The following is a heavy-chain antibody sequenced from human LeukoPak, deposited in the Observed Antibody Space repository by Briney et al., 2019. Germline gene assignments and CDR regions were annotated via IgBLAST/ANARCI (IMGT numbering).Heavy chain of an antibody. Sequence: SETLSLTCTVSGGSIRSYYWNWIRQPPGKGLEWIGSVYYSGSTNYNPSLKDRVTISVDTSNNHFSLKLSSVTAADTAVYYCARVGYGDYVSYYAMDVWGQGTTVTVSS. J-gene: IGHJ6*02. CDR3: ARVGYGDYVSYYAMDV. CDR2: VYYSGST. D-gene: IGHD4-17*01. CDR1: GGSIRSYY. V-gene: IGHV4-59*01.